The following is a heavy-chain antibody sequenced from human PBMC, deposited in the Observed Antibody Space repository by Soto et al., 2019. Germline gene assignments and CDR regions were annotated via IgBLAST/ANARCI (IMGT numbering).Heavy chain of an antibody. Sequence: PSQTLSLTCAISGDSVSSNSAAWNWIRQSPSRGLEWLGRTYYRSKWYNDYAVSVKSRITINPDTSKNQFSLQLNSVTPEDTAVYYCARDFPPSYCSSTSCHLNYYYYYGMDVWGQGTTVTV. CDR2: TYYRSKWYN. CDR3: ARDFPPSYCSSTSCHLNYYYYYGMDV. D-gene: IGHD2-2*01. V-gene: IGHV6-1*01. J-gene: IGHJ6*02. CDR1: GDSVSSNSAA.